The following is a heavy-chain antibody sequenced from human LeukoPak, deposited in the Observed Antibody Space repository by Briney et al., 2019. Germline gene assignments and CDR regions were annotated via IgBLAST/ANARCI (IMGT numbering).Heavy chain of an antibody. D-gene: IGHD1-26*01. CDR2: ISYEGSKK. V-gene: IGHV3-30*04. CDR3: AKDRAEATRRSLDY. Sequence: GGSLRLSCAASGFAFSNYAMHWVRQAPGKGLEWVSVISYEGSKKYYADSVKGRFTISRDNSKNTVHLQMNSLSTEDTAVYYCAKDRAEATRRSLDYWGQGTLVTVSS. CDR1: GFAFSNYA. J-gene: IGHJ4*02.